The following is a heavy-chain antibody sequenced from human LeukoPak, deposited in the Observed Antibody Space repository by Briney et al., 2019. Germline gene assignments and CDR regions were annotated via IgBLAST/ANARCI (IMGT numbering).Heavy chain of an antibody. Sequence: ASVKVSCKASGYTFTAYYIHWVRQAPGQRLEWMGWVSPNNGGTNYAQKFQGRVTMTRDTSISTLYMDLNSLRSDDTAVYYCARSDVLYASQGEARYFNHWGQGTLVTVSS. J-gene: IGHJ4*02. D-gene: IGHD3-16*01. CDR1: GYTFTAYY. CDR3: ARSDVLYASQGEARYFNH. V-gene: IGHV1-2*02. CDR2: VSPNNGGT.